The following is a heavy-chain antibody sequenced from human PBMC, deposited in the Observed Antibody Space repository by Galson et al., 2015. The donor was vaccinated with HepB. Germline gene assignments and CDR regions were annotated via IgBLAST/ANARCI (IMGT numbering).Heavy chain of an antibody. Sequence: SVKVSCKASGYTFSGYYMHWVRQAPGQGLEWMGWINPNSGGTNYAQKIQGRVTMTRDTSISTAYMELSRLRSDDTAVYYCARVGSDFWSGHRYYYYYMDVWGKGTTVTVSS. CDR1: GYTFSGYY. V-gene: IGHV1-2*02. J-gene: IGHJ6*03. CDR3: ARVGSDFWSGHRYYYYYMDV. D-gene: IGHD3-3*01. CDR2: INPNSGGT.